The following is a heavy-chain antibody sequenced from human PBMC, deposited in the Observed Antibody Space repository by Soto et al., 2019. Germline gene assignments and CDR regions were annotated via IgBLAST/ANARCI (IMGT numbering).Heavy chain of an antibody. V-gene: IGHV1-2*02. Sequence: ASVKVSCKASGYTFTGYYMHWVRQAPGQGLEWMGWINPNSGSTYYADSVKGRFTISRDNSKNTLNLQMNSLRAEDTAAYYCAKSNGDSYYYSMDVWGKGTTVTVSS. CDR1: GYTFTGYY. J-gene: IGHJ6*03. CDR3: AKSNGDSYYYSMDV. CDR2: INPNSGST. D-gene: IGHD4-17*01.